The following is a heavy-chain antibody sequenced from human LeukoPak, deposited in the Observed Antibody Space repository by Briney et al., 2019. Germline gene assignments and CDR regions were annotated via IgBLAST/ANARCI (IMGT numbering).Heavy chain of an antibody. CDR1: GYTFTSYG. J-gene: IGHJ4*02. D-gene: IGHD2-15*01. CDR3: ATDLSQYCSGGSCYYMVY. CDR2: ISAYNGNT. V-gene: IGHV1-18*04. Sequence: ASVKVSCKASGYTFTSYGISWVRQAPGQGLEWMGWISAYNGNTNYAQKLQGRVTMTTDTSTSTAYMELRSLRSDDTAVYYCATDLSQYCSGGSCYYMVYWGQGTLVTVSS.